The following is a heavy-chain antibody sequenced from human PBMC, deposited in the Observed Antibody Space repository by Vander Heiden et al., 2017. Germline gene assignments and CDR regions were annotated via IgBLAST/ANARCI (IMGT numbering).Heavy chain of an antibody. CDR1: GYPFTGYY. CDR2: INPNSGGT. Sequence: QAQLVQSGAEAKKPGAPVKVSCKASGYPFTGYYMHWVRQAPGQGLEWMGRINPNSGGTNYAQKFQGRVTMTRDASISTAYMELSRLRSDDTAVYYCARGKEIRGELHPFDYWGQGTLVTVSS. CDR3: ARGKEIRGELHPFDY. J-gene: IGHJ4*02. V-gene: IGHV1-2*06. D-gene: IGHD1-26*01.